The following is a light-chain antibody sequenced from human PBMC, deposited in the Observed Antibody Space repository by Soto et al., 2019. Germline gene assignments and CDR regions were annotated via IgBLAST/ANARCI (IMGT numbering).Light chain of an antibody. CDR2: STS. V-gene: IGLV7-43*01. CDR1: TGAVTSTFY. CDR3: LLYYGGVRV. Sequence: QSVVTQEPSLSVSPGGTVTLTCASSTGAVTSTFYPNWFQQKPGQAPRSLIYSTSNRHPGTPARFSGSLLGVRAALTLSSVQPEDEADYYCLLYYGGVRVFGGGTKLTVL. J-gene: IGLJ2*01.